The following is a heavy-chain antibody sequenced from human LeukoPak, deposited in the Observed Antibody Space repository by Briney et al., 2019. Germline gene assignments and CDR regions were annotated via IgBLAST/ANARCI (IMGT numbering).Heavy chain of an antibody. CDR3: STDLHDW. CDR1: GFTLSNAW. Sequence: GGSLRRSCAASGFTLSNAWMSWVRQAPGKGLVWVGRIKSKNDGGTADYTAPVKGRLTISSDDTKKTLCLQMNSLKAEYTALYYCSTDLHDWWAQGTLVSISS. J-gene: IGHJ4*02. V-gene: IGHV3-15*01. CDR2: IKSKNDGGTA.